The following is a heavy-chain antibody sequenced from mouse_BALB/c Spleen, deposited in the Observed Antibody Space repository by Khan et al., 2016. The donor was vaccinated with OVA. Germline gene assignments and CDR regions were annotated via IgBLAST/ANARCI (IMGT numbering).Heavy chain of an antibody. J-gene: IGHJ2*01. CDR1: GYTFINYW. Sequence: QVQLQQPGAELAKPGASVKMSCKASGYTFINYWILWVKQRPGQGLEWIGYINPSTGYTEYNQNFKDKATLTADKSSSTAYMQLSSLTSEDSAVYYGARRGLRWDFNYWGRGTTLTVSS. CDR2: INPSTGYT. D-gene: IGHD1-1*01. V-gene: IGHV1-7*01. CDR3: ARRGLRWDFNY.